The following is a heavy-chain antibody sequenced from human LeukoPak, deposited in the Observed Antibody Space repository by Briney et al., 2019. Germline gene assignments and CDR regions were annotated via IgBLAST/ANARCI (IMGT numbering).Heavy chain of an antibody. J-gene: IGHJ4*02. V-gene: IGHV3-7*01. CDR2: IKQDGSEK. CDR3: ARAWGNFDY. Sequence: GGSLRLSCAASGFTCSSYAMSWVRQAPGKGLEWVANIKQDGSEKYYVDSVKGRFTISRDNAKNSLYLQMNSLRAEDTAVYYCARAWGNFDYWGQGTLVTVSS. CDR1: GFTCSSYA. D-gene: IGHD3-16*01.